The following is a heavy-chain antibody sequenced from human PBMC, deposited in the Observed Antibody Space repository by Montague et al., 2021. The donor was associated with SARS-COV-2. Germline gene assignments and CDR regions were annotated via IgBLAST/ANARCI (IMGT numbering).Heavy chain of an antibody. V-gene: IGHV6-1*01. J-gene: IGHJ6*02. Sequence: CAISGDSVAGHSASWEEHRPELSTHLDFVGRPYYKNKWYNDYAVXVRGRVTINPDTSKNQFSLQLNSVTPEDTAIYYCTSGREGNYNVMDVWGQGTTVTGS. CDR1: GDSVAGHSAS. D-gene: IGHD1-1*01. CDR3: TSGREGNYNVMDV. CDR2: PYYKNKWYN.